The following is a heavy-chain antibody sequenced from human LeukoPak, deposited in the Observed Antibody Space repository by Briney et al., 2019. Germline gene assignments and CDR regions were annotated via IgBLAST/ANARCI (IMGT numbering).Heavy chain of an antibody. V-gene: IGHV3-23*01. D-gene: IGHD5-12*01. CDR2: ISGGGDST. CDR3: AKDRYSPPYYFDY. J-gene: IGHJ4*02. Sequence: PGGSLRLSCAASGFPFSSFPMSWVRQAPGKGPEWVSGISGGGDSTYYADSVQGRFAISRDHSKNTLYLQMNSLRAEDTAVYYCAKDRYSPPYYFDYGGQGTLVTVSS. CDR1: GFPFSSFP.